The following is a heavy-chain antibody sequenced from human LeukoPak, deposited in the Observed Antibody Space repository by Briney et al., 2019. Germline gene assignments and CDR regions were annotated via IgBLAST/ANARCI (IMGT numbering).Heavy chain of an antibody. D-gene: IGHD3-22*01. CDR2: ISGSDVST. Sequence: PGGSLRLSCAASGFTFSSYAMGWVRQAPGKGLEWVAAISGSDVSTNYANSVEGRFTTSRDNSKNTLCLQMNSLRAEDTAVYHCAKGYYYESSGYYPIDAFDIWGQGTVVSVSS. J-gene: IGHJ3*02. CDR1: GFTFSSYA. CDR3: AKGYYYESSGYYPIDAFDI. V-gene: IGHV3-23*01.